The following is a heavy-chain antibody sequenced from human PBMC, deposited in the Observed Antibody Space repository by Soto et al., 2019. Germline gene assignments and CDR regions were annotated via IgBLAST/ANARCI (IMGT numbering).Heavy chain of an antibody. D-gene: IGHD2-21*02. CDR1: GASVNSGTYY. J-gene: IGHJ4*02. V-gene: IGHV4-61*03. Sequence: QERLQESGPRLVKPSETLSLTCTVSGASVNSGTYYWAWIRQPPGKGLEWIGNIYYSGSTDYNPSLKSRVIISMDSSKNHFFLNLNSVTAADTAVYYCARVRVTQYDYWGQGTLVTVSS. CDR2: IYYSGST. CDR3: ARVRVTQYDY.